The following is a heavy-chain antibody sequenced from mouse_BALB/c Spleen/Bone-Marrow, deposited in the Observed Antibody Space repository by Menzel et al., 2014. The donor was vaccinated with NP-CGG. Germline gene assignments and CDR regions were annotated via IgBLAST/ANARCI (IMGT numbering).Heavy chain of an antibody. V-gene: IGHV6-6*02. J-gene: IGHJ2*01. D-gene: IGHD1-1*01. CDR1: GFTFSNYW. CDR2: IRLKSNNYAT. CDR3: TRGSDY. Sequence: DVQLQESGGGLVQPGGSMKLSCVASGFTFSNYWMNWVRQSPEKGLEWVAEIRLKSNNYATHYAESVKGRFTISRDDSKSSGYLQMNNLRAEDTGIYYCTRGSDYWGQGTTLTVSS.